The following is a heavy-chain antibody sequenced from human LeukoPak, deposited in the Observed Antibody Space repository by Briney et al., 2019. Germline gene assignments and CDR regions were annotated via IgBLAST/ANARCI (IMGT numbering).Heavy chain of an antibody. Sequence: ASVKVSCKASGYTFTSYGISWVRRAPGQGLEWMGWISAYNGNTNYAQKLQGRVTMTTDTSTSTAYMELRSLRSDDTAVYYCAREGREFSSGWYIADYWGQGTLVTVSS. CDR1: GYTFTSYG. V-gene: IGHV1-18*01. CDR2: ISAYNGNT. D-gene: IGHD6-19*01. CDR3: AREGREFSSGWYIADY. J-gene: IGHJ4*02.